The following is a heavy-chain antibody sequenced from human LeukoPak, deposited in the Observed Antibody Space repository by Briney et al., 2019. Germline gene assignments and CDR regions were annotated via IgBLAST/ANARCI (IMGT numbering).Heavy chain of an antibody. CDR1: GFTFSSYW. CDR3: ARTGNGGDLDI. Sequence: PGGSLRLSCAASGFTFSSYWMHWVRQGPGKGLVWVSRINGDGTSTIYADSVKGRFTISRDNAKSTMYLQMNSLRAEDTAVYYCARTGNGGDLDIWGQGTMVTVSS. J-gene: IGHJ3*02. V-gene: IGHV3-74*01. D-gene: IGHD2-8*01. CDR2: INGDGTST.